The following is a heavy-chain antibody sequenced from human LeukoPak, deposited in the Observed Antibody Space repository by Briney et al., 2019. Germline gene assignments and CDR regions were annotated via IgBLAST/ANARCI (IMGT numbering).Heavy chain of an antibody. CDR2: IYYSGST. J-gene: IGHJ4*02. D-gene: IGHD6-13*01. CDR1: VGPINSYY. Sequence: SQTLSLTCTVSVGPINSYYWSWIRQPPGKGLEWIGYIYYSGSTNYSPSLKGRVTISVDTSKNQFSLKLSSVTAADTAVYYCARGLAAAGTSYSDYWGQGTLVTVSS. CDR3: ARGLAAAGTSYSDY. V-gene: IGHV4-59*01.